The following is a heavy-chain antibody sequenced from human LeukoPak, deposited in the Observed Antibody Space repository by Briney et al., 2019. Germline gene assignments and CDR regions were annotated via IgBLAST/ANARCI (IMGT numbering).Heavy chain of an antibody. CDR2: VHLDGRT. CDR1: GVLVTSTNL. V-gene: IGHV4-4*02. J-gene: IGHJ4*02. CDR3: ARHGASGSNLYYFDY. Sequence: SETLSLTCDLSGVLVTSTNLGTRVRQPPGKGLEWIGEVHLDGRTNYNPSLKSRLIMSVDLPENHISLKLTSVTAADTAVYFCARHGASGSNLYYFDYWGQGTLVTVSS. D-gene: IGHD1-26*01.